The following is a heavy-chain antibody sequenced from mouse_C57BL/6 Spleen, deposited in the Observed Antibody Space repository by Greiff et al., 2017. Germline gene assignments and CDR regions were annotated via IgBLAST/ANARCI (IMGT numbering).Heavy chain of an antibody. J-gene: IGHJ3*01. Sequence: EVKLVESGGGLVQPGGSLSLSCAASGFTFTDYYMSWVRQPPGQALEWLGFIRNKANGYTTEYSASVKGRFTISRDNSQSILYLQMNALRAEDSATYYCARALWFAYWGQGTLVTVSA. CDR3: ARALWFAY. CDR1: GFTFTDYY. V-gene: IGHV7-3*01. CDR2: IRNKANGYTT.